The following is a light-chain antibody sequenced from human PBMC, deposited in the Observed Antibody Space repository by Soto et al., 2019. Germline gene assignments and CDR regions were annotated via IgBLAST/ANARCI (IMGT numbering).Light chain of an antibody. Sequence: DIQMTQSPSSLSASVGDRVTITCQASQDISNYLNWYQQKPGKAPKLVISDASNLETGAPSRFSGSGSGTDFTFTISSLQPADIGTYFGPQYYNLPLSFGPGTTVEI. CDR2: DAS. V-gene: IGKV1-33*01. CDR1: QDISNY. CDR3: PQYYNLPLS. J-gene: IGKJ3*01.